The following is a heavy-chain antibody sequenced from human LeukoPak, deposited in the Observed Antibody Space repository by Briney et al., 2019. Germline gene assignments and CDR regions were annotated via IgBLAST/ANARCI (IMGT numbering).Heavy chain of an antibody. V-gene: IGHV3-21*01. CDR1: GFTFSSYS. Sequence: GGSLRLSCAASGFTFSSYSMNWVRQAPGKGLEWVSSISSSSSYIYYADSVKGRFTISRDNAKNSLYLQMNSLRAEDTAVYYCARDLGGPESGWVYWGQGTLVTVSS. CDR3: ARDLGGPESGWVY. D-gene: IGHD1-1*01. J-gene: IGHJ4*02. CDR2: ISSSSSYI.